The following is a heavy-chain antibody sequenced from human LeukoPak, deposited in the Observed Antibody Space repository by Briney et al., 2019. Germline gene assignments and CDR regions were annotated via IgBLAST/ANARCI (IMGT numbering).Heavy chain of an antibody. CDR1: GFTFSSYA. J-gene: IGHJ4*02. V-gene: IGHV3-23*01. CDR2: ISDSGGST. CDR3: AKDYYYDSNHFDY. D-gene: IGHD3-22*01. Sequence: GRSLRLSCAASGFTFSSYAMSWVRQAPGKGLEWVSAISDSGGSTYYADSVKGRFTISRDNSKNTLYLQMNSLRAEDTAIYYCAKDYYYDSNHFDYWGQGTLVTVSS.